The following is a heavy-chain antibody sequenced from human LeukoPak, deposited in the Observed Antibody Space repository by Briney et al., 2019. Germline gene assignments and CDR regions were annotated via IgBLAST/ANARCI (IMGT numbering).Heavy chain of an antibody. Sequence: PSETLSLTCTVSGGSISSYYWSWIRQPAGKGLEWIGRIYTSGSTNYNPSLKSRVTMSVDTSKNQFSLKLSSVTAADTAVYYCARVDYSGYDTRGWFDPWGQGTLVTVSS. V-gene: IGHV4-4*07. J-gene: IGHJ5*02. CDR1: GGSISSYY. CDR2: IYTSGST. D-gene: IGHD5-12*01. CDR3: ARVDYSGYDTRGWFDP.